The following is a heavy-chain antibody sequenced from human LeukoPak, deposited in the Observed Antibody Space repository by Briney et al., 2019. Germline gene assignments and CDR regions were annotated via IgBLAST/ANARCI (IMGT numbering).Heavy chain of an antibody. Sequence: GRSLRLSCAASRFTFSSYAMHWVRQAPGKGLEWVAVISYDGSNKYYADSVKGRFTISRDNSKNTLYLQMNSLRAEDTAVYYCARDVAGTTLIYYMDVWGKGTTVTVSS. CDR2: ISYDGSNK. D-gene: IGHD1-7*01. J-gene: IGHJ6*03. CDR1: RFTFSSYA. V-gene: IGHV3-30-3*01. CDR3: ARDVAGTTLIYYMDV.